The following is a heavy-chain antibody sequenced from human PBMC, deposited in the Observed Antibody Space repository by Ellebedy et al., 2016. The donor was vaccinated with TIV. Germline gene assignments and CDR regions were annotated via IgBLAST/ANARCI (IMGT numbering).Heavy chain of an antibody. CDR1: GFTVSSNY. J-gene: IGHJ4*02. V-gene: IGHV3-53*01. Sequence: GESLKISCAASGFTVSSNYMNWVRQAPGKGLEWVSVIYSGADGGDTYYANSVEGRFIISRDNSKRTLYLQMNSLRAEDTAVYYCAKGRGGGSDSSAPRYYFDSWGLGTLVTVSS. CDR2: IYSGADGGDT. D-gene: IGHD6-19*01. CDR3: AKGRGGGSDSSAPRYYFDS.